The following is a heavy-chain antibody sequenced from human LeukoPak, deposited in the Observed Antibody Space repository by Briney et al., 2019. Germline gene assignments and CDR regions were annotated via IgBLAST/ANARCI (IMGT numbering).Heavy chain of an antibody. CDR2: TYYRSKWYN. Sequence: SQTLSLTCAIFGDSVSSNSATWTWIRQSPWRGLEWLGRTYYRSKWYNEYAESVKSRITINPDTSKDQFSLQVNSVTPDDTAVYYCPRGYRGLDVWGQGTTVTVSS. J-gene: IGHJ6*02. V-gene: IGHV6-1*01. D-gene: IGHD3-16*02. CDR1: GDSVSSNSAT. CDR3: PRGYRGLDV.